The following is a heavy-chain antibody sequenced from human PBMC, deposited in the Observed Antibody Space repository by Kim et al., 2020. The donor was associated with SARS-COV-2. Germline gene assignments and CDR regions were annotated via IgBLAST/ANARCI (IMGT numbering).Heavy chain of an antibody. J-gene: IGHJ6*02. CDR1: GYTFTSYG. D-gene: IGHD6-19*01. CDR3: AREEGMYSSGWHYYYGMDV. V-gene: IGHV1-18*01. CDR2: ISAYNGNT. Sequence: ASVKVSCKASGYTFTSYGISWVRQAPGQGLEWMGWISAYNGNTNYAQKLQGRVTMTTDTSTSTAYMELRSLRSDDTAVYYCAREEGMYSSGWHYYYGMDVWGQGTTVTVSS.